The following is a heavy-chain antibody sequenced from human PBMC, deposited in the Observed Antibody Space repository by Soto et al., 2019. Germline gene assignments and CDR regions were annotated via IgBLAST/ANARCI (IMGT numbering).Heavy chain of an antibody. CDR1: GFTFSSYG. V-gene: IGHV3-33*01. CDR2: IWYDGSNK. CDR3: ARDLEDDYQLLPDDY. D-gene: IGHD2-2*01. J-gene: IGHJ4*02. Sequence: QVQLVESGGGVVQPGRSLRLSCAASGFTFSSYGMHWVRQAPGKGLEWVAVIWYDGSNKYYEDSVKGRFTISRDNSKNTLYLQMNSLRAEDTAVYYCARDLEDDYQLLPDDYWGQGTLVTVSS.